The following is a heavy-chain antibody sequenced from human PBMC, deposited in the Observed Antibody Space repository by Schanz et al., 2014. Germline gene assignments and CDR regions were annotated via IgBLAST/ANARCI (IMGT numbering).Heavy chain of an antibody. Sequence: EVQLVQSGGGLVQPGGSLRLSCAASGFSVGNKYMNWVRQAPGKGLEWVSFIYIGGNTYYADSVKGRFTISRDNAKNSLYLEMNSLRAEDTALYYCARDRRNADLDYWGQGTLVTVPS. D-gene: IGHD1-1*01. V-gene: IGHV3-66*01. CDR2: IYIGGNT. J-gene: IGHJ4*02. CDR3: ARDRRNADLDY. CDR1: GFSVGNKY.